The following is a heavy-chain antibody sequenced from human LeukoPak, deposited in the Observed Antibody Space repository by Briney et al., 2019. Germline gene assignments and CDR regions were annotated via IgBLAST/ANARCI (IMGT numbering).Heavy chain of an antibody. CDR1: GGSTSSYY. CDR2: IYTSGST. D-gene: IGHD4-11*01. V-gene: IGHV4-4*07. J-gene: IGHJ5*02. CDR3: ARGLLTTGRFDP. Sequence: KPSETLSLTCTVSGGSTSSYYWSWIRQPAGKGLEWIGRIYTSGSTNYNPSLKSRVTMSVDTSKNQFSLKLSSVTAVDTAVYYCARGLLTTGRFDPWGQGTLVTVSS.